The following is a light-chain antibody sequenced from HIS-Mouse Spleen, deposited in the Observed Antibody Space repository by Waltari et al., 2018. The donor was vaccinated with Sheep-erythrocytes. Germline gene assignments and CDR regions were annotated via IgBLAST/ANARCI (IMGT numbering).Light chain of an antibody. CDR3: QQYYSTLT. CDR2: WAS. Sequence: DIVMTQSPDSLAVSPGERATLNCKSSQSVLYSSNNKNYLAWYQQKPGQPPKLLIYWASTRESGVPDRFSGSGSGTDFTLTISSLQAEDVAVYYCQQYYSTLTFGGGTKVEIK. V-gene: IGKV4-1*01. J-gene: IGKJ4*01. CDR1: QSVLYSSNNKNY.